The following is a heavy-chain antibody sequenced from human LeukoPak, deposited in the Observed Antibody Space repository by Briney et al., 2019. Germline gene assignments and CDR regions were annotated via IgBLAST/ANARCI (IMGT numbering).Heavy chain of an antibody. J-gene: IGHJ4*02. Sequence: GGSLRLSCAASGFTFEDYAMHWVRQAPGKGLEWVSLISGDSGSTFYADSVKGRFTISRDNSRNSLYLQMNSLRTEDTALYYCAKAGSGIVTGDYWGQGTLVTVSP. V-gene: IGHV3-43*02. D-gene: IGHD1-26*01. CDR2: ISGDSGST. CDR3: AKAGSGIVTGDY. CDR1: GFTFEDYA.